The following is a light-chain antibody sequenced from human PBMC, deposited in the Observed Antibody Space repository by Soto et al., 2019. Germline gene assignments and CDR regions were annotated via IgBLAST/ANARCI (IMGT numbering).Light chain of an antibody. J-gene: IGKJ4*01. V-gene: IGKV3-11*01. CDR3: QQRGNWPPKVT. Sequence: EIVLTQSPATLSLSPGDRATLSCRASQSVGSYLAWYQQKPGQAPRLLIFDASNRATGIPARFSGSGSGTDLPFTISSLEPEDLAVYYCQQRGNWPPKVTFGGGTKVEIK. CDR1: QSVGSY. CDR2: DAS.